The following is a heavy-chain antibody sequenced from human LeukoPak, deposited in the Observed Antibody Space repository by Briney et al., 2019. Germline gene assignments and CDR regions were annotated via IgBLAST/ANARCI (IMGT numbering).Heavy chain of an antibody. CDR2: IYFTGST. D-gene: IGHD3-10*01. CDR1: AGSISTYY. V-gene: IGHV4-59*08. J-gene: IGHJ4*02. Sequence: SETLSLTCTVSAGSISTYYWSWIRPPPGKGLEWIGYIYFTGSTTYNPSLKSRVTISIDTSKKQFSLKLSSVTAADTAVYYCARSRYYGSGTSFDYWGQGTLVTVSS. CDR3: ARSRYYGSGTSFDY.